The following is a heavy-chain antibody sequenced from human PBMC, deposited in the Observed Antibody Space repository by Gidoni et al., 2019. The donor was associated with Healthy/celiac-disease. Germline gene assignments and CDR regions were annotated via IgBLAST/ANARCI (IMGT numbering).Heavy chain of an antibody. J-gene: IGHJ4*02. Sequence: QVQLVQSGAEVKTPGASVKVSCKASGYTFTGYYMHWVRQAPGQGLEWMGWINPNSGGTNYAQKFQGWVTMTVDTSISTAYMELSRLRSDDTAVYYCAINYYGSGSYWESFDYWGQGTLVTVSS. CDR2: INPNSGGT. CDR1: GYTFTGYY. CDR3: AINYYGSGSYWESFDY. V-gene: IGHV1-2*04. D-gene: IGHD3-10*01.